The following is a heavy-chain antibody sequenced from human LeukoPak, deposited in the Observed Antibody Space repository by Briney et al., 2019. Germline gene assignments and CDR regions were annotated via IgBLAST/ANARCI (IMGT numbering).Heavy chain of an antibody. J-gene: IGHJ5*02. CDR1: GGSISSYY. CDR3: ASMGATDNWFDP. D-gene: IGHD1-26*01. CDR2: IFYSGST. Sequence: PSDTLSLTCTVSGGSISSYYWSWIRQPPGKGLEWIGYIFYSGSTNYNPSLKSRVTISVDTSKNQFSLKLSSVTAADTAVYYCASMGATDNWFDPWGQGTLVTVS. V-gene: IGHV4-59*08.